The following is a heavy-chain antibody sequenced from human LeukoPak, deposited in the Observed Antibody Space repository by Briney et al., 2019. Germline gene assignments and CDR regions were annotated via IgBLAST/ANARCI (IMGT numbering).Heavy chain of an antibody. D-gene: IGHD4-17*01. CDR1: GYTFTSHD. J-gene: IGHJ5*02. CDR2: MNPNSGNT. CDR3: AREGADDHGRLLWFDP. Sequence: ASVKVSCKASGYTFTSHDINWVRQATGQGLEWMGWMNPNSGNTGYAQEFQGRVTFTRNTSISTAYMELSSLRSEDTAFYYCAREGADDHGRLLWFDPWGQGTLVTVSS. V-gene: IGHV1-8*03.